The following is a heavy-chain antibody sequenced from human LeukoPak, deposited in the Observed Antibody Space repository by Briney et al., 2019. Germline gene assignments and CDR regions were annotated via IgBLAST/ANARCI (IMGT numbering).Heavy chain of an antibody. CDR3: AKVYSSSWYQAYYFDY. V-gene: IGHV3-23*01. CDR2: ISGSGGST. CDR1: GFTFSSYA. J-gene: IGHJ4*02. Sequence: GGSLRLSCAASGFTFSSYAMSWVRQAPGKGLEWVSAISGSGGSTYYADSVKGRFTISRDNSKNTLYLQMNSLRAEDTAVYYCAKVYSSSWYQAYYFDYWGQGTLVTVSS. D-gene: IGHD6-13*01.